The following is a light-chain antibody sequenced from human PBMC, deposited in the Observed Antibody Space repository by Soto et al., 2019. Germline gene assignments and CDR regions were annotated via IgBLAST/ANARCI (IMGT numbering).Light chain of an antibody. CDR2: DVS. CDR1: SSDVGGYNF. Sequence: QLVLTQPRSVSGSPGQSVTISCSGSSSDVGGYNFVSWYQQHPGKAPKLMIYDVSKRPSGVPGRFSGSKSGNTASLTISGLQAEDEADYYCCSNAGSYTWVFGGGTQLTVL. J-gene: IGLJ3*02. V-gene: IGLV2-11*01. CDR3: CSNAGSYTWV.